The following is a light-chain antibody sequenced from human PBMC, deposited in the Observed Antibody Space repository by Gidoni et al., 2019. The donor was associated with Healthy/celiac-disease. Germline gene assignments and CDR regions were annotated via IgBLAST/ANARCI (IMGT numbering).Light chain of an antibody. Sequence: EIVLTQPPGTLSLSPGERATLSCRASQSVSSSYLAWYQQKPGQAPRLLSYGASSRATGIPDRFRGSGSGTDFTLTISRLEPEDFAVYYCQQYGSSRITFGQGTRLEIK. J-gene: IGKJ5*01. CDR2: GAS. CDR1: QSVSSSY. CDR3: QQYGSSRIT. V-gene: IGKV3-20*01.